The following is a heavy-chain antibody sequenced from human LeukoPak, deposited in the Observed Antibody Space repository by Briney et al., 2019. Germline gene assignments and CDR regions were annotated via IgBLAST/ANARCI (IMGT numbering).Heavy chain of an antibody. CDR2: ISVRSNYI. CDR3: VRLRRNSDTSGFYYYYDF. J-gene: IGHJ4*02. D-gene: IGHD3-22*01. V-gene: IGHV3-21*01. CDR1: GYTFSSYS. Sequence: GGSLRLSCVASGYTFSSYSINWVRQAPGKGLECVSSISVRSNYIYYADSVRGRFSISRDDARDSLYLQMNSLRAEDTAVYYCVRLRRNSDTSGFYYYYDFWGQGTLVTVSS.